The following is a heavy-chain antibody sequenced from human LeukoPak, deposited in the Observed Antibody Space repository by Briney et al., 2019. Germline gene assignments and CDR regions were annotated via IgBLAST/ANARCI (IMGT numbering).Heavy chain of an antibody. J-gene: IGHJ4*02. CDR2: INPNSGST. D-gene: IGHD1-26*01. V-gene: IGHV1-2*02. Sequence: GASVKVSCKASGYTFTGYYMNWVRQAPGQGLEWMGWINPNSGSTNYAQKFQGRVTMTRDTSISTAYMELSRLRSDDTAVYYCARVKCELLSSLDYWGQGTLVTVSS. CDR1: GYTFTGYY. CDR3: ARVKCELLSSLDY.